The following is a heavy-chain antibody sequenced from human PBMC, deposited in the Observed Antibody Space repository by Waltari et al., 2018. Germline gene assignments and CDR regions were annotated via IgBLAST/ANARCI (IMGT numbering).Heavy chain of an antibody. CDR2: ISWNSGSI. J-gene: IGHJ4*02. Sequence: EVQLVESGGGLVQPGRSLRLSCAASGFTFGDYAMHWVRQAPGKGLEWVSGISWNSGSIDYADSVKGRFTISRDNAKNSLYLQMNSLTAEDMALYYCAKVRIRRQQRLIPDYFDYWGQGTLVSVSS. CDR1: GFTFGDYA. V-gene: IGHV3-9*03. CDR3: AKVRIRRQQRLIPDYFDY. D-gene: IGHD6-25*01.